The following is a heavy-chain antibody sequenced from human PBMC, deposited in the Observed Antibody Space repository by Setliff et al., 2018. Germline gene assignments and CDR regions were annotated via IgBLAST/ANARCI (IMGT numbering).Heavy chain of an antibody. J-gene: IGHJ4*02. D-gene: IGHD3-10*01. V-gene: IGHV4-59*03. Sequence: PSETLSLTCSVSGDSIFDNYWSWIRQPPGKELEWMAYVYYTGDTYYNPSLKSRISISIDTSKNQFSLNLISVTAADTAVYYCAGSQGSGGYYSNSPYYFHYWGQGTLVTVSS. CDR1: GDSIFDNY. CDR2: VYYTGDT. CDR3: AGSQGSGGYYSNSPYYFHY.